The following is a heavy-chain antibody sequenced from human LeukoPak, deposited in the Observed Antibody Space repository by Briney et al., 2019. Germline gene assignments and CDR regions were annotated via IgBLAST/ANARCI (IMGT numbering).Heavy chain of an antibody. J-gene: IGHJ4*02. Sequence: SETLSLTCTVSGGSISGSGYYWAWVRQPPGKGLEWIGTLYYTGTTYYNPSLKSRVTMSVDTSKNQFSLKLSSVTAADTALYYCARAGGELLSRALDYWGQGALVTVSS. CDR2: LYYTGTT. CDR3: ARAGGELLSRALDY. CDR1: GGSISGSGYY. V-gene: IGHV4-39*07. D-gene: IGHD3-10*01.